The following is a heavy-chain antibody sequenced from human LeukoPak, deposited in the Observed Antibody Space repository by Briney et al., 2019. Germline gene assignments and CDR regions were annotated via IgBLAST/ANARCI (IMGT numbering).Heavy chain of an antibody. CDR3: ARTVGATWRWFDP. CDR1: GGTFSSYA. D-gene: IGHD1-26*01. V-gene: IGHV1-69*13. J-gene: IGHJ5*02. Sequence: SVKVSCKASGGTFSSYAISWVRQAPGQGLEWMGGIIPIFGTANYAQKFQGRVTITADESTSTAYMELSSLRSEDTAVYYCARTVGATWRWFDPWGQGTLVTVSS. CDR2: IIPIFGTA.